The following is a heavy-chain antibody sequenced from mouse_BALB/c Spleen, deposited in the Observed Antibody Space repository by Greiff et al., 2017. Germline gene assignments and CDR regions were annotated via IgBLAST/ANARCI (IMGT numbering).Heavy chain of an antibody. Sequence: VQLQQSGAELVKPGASVKLSCKASGYTFTSYYMYWVKQRPGQGLEWIGEINPSNGGTNFNEKFKSKATLTVDKSSSTAYMQLSSLTSEDSAVYYCTRSYYGSSYEGFAYWGQGTLVTVSA. CDR2: INPSNGGT. J-gene: IGHJ3*01. CDR3: TRSYYGSSYEGFAY. D-gene: IGHD1-1*01. CDR1: GYTFTSYY. V-gene: IGHV1S81*02.